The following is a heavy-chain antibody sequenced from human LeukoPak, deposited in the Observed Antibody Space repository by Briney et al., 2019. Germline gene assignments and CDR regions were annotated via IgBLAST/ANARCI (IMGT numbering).Heavy chain of an antibody. CDR3: ARGFPSSSRWFDP. CDR1: GGSFSGYH. CDR2: IDHSGST. D-gene: IGHD6-6*01. V-gene: IGHV4-34*01. Sequence: SETLSLTCGVYGGSFSGYHWSWVRLRQGKGMEWIGDIDHSGSTHYNPSLKSRVTISLDTSNNQFSLKLNSVTAADTAVYYCARGFPSSSRWFDPWGQGTLVTVSS. J-gene: IGHJ5*02.